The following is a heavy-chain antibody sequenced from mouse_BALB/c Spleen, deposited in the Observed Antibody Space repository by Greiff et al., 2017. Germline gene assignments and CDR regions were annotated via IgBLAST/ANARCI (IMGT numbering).Heavy chain of an antibody. J-gene: IGHJ4*01. D-gene: IGHD2-10*02. CDR3: ARRYGNYYAMDY. Sequence: VQLQESGAELVRPGSSVKISCKASGYAFSSYWMNWVKQRPGQGLEWIGQIYPGDGDTNYNGKFKGEATLTADKSSSTAYMQLSSLTSEDSAVYFCARRYGNYYAMDYWGQGTSVTVSS. CDR2: IYPGDGDT. CDR1: GYAFSSYW. V-gene: IGHV1-80*01.